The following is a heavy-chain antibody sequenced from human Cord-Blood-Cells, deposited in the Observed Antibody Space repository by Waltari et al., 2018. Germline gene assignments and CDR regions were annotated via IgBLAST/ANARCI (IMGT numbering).Heavy chain of an antibody. CDR2: INPNMGGT. CDR3: ARVWFGELGGADY. D-gene: IGHD3-10*01. CDR1: GYTFTGYY. Sequence: QVQLVQSGAEVKKPGASVKVSCKASGYTFTGYYMHWVRQAPGQGLEWRGWINPNMGGTNYAQNVQGRVTMTRDTSISTAYMELSRLRSDDTAVYYCARVWFGELGGADYWGQGTLVTVSS. V-gene: IGHV1-2*02. J-gene: IGHJ4*02.